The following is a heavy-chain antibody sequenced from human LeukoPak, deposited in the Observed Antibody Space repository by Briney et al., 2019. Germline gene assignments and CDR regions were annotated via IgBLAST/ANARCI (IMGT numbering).Heavy chain of an antibody. CDR3: ARGGWLLLSYFDY. V-gene: IGHV5-51*01. CDR1: GYSFTNYW. Sequence: GESLKISCKGSGYSFTNYWIGWVRQMPGKGLEWMGIVYPGDSDTTYSPSFQGQVTISADKSISTAYLQWSSLKASDTAMYYCARGGWLLLSYFDYWGQGTLVTVSS. D-gene: IGHD3-9*01. CDR2: VYPGDSDT. J-gene: IGHJ4*02.